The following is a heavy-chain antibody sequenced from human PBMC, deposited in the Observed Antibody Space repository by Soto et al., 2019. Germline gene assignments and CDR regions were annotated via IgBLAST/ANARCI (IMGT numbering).Heavy chain of an antibody. J-gene: IGHJ6*02. CDR3: ASSSLYGMDV. CDR1: GGSISSSTYS. V-gene: IGHV4-39*01. CDR2: INFSGTT. Sequence: SETLSLTCTVSGGSISSSTYSWGWIRQSPGKGLEWIASINFSGTTYHNPSLKSRVSISADTSKKQLSLKVGSVTAADTAVYYCASSSLYGMDVWGQGTTVTVSS.